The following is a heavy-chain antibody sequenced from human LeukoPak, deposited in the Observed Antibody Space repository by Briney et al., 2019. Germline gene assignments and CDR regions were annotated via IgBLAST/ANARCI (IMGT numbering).Heavy chain of an antibody. CDR2: IRQDGGEK. V-gene: IGHV3-7*01. CDR3: ARDGTAAGVYFDL. Sequence: GGSLRLSCAASGFTFSIYAMSWVRQAPGKGLEWVASIRQDGGEKYYVDSVKGRFTISRDNTKNSLYLQMSALRAEDTAIYYCARDGTAAGVYFDLWGQGTLVTVSS. J-gene: IGHJ4*01. CDR1: GFTFSIYA. D-gene: IGHD6-13*01.